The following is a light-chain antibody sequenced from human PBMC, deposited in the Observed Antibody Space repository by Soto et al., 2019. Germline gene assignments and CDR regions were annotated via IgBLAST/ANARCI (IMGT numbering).Light chain of an antibody. CDR1: SSDVGPYNY. J-gene: IGLJ1*01. Sequence: QPVLTQPASMSGSPGQSITISCAGTSSDVGPYNYVSWYQQHPGKAPKLMIYYVSNRPSGVSDRFSGSKSGNTASLTISGLQAEDEADYYCCSYSRITTYVFGTWTKLTVL. CDR3: CSYSRITTYV. CDR2: YVS. V-gene: IGLV2-14*03.